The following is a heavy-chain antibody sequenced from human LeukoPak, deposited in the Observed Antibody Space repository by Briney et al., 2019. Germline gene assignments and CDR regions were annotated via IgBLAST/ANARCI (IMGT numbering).Heavy chain of an antibody. CDR2: MNPNSGNT. Sequence: ASVKVSCKASGYTFTSYDINWVRQATGQGLEWMGWMNPNSGNTGYAQKFQGRVTMTRNTSISTAYMELSSLRSEDTAVYYCARVRITIFGVVGYYYYYGMDVWGQGTTVTVSS. V-gene: IGHV1-8*01. CDR1: GYTFTSYD. J-gene: IGHJ6*02. D-gene: IGHD3-3*01. CDR3: ARVRITIFGVVGYYYYYGMDV.